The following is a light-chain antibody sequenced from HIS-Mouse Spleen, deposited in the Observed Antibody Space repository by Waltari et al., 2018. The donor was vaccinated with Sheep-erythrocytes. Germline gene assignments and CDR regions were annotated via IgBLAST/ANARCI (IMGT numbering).Light chain of an antibody. CDR2: DVS. CDR1: TSDVGGYNY. CDR3: CSYAGSYNHV. J-gene: IGLJ1*01. V-gene: IGLV2-11*02. Sequence: QSALTQPRSVSGSPGQSVTIPWTGTTSDVGGYNYVSRYQQHPGKAPKLMIYDVSKRPSGVPDRFSGSKSGNTASLTISGLQAEDEADYYCCSYAGSYNHVFATGTKVTVL.